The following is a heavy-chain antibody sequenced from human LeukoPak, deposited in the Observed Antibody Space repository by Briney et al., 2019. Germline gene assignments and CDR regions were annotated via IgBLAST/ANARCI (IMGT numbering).Heavy chain of an antibody. D-gene: IGHD4-17*01. Sequence: PGGSLRLSCAASGFTFSSYAMSWVRQAPGKGLEWVSAISGSGGSTYYADSVKGRFTIPRDNSKNTLYLQMNSLRAEDTAVYYCAKAYGDYKKYYFDYWGQGTLVTVSS. J-gene: IGHJ4*02. CDR3: AKAYGDYKKYYFDY. CDR1: GFTFSSYA. V-gene: IGHV3-23*01. CDR2: ISGSGGST.